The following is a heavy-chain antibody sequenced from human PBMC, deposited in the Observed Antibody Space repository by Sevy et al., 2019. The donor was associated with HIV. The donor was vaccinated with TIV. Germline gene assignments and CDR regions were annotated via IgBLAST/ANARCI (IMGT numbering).Heavy chain of an antibody. J-gene: IGHJ4*01. D-gene: IGHD6-19*01. V-gene: IGHV3-48*01. CDR3: ARPNLSGWYFDF. Sequence: GGSLRLSCVASGFTFSSYSMNWVRQAPGKGLEWVSYISSSSDSSRTLYYADSVKGGSSISRDNAKNSVLLQMTSLRVEDTDVYYCARPNLSGWYFDFWRHGTLVTVSS. CDR2: ISSSSDSSRTL. CDR1: GFTFSSYS.